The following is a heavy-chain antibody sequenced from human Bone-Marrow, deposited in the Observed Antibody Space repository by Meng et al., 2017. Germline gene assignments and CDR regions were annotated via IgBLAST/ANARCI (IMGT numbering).Heavy chain of an antibody. D-gene: IGHD1-1*01. CDR3: ARDSSPLEGRFDP. Sequence: QVQLQQSGPGLVKPSQTLSLTCAISGDSVSSNIAAWNWIRQSPSRGLEWLGRTYYRSRWYDDYALSVKSRITINPDTSKNQFSLKLSSVTAADTAVYYCARDSSPLEGRFDPWGQGTLVTVSS. J-gene: IGHJ5*02. CDR2: TYYRSRWYD. CDR1: GDSVSSNIAA. V-gene: IGHV6-1*01.